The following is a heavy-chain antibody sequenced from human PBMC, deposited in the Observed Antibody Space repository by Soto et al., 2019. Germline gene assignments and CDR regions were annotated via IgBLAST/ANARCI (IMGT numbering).Heavy chain of an antibody. Sequence: QVQLVESGGGVVQPGRSLRLSCAASGFTFSSYAMHWVRQAPGKGLEWVAVISYDGSNKYYADSVKGRFTISRDNSKNTLDMQMNSLRAEDTAVYYCARPIQPSFVWDAFDIWGQGTMVTVSS. J-gene: IGHJ3*02. CDR1: GFTFSSYA. CDR2: ISYDGSNK. D-gene: IGHD5-18*01. CDR3: ARPIQPSFVWDAFDI. V-gene: IGHV3-30-3*01.